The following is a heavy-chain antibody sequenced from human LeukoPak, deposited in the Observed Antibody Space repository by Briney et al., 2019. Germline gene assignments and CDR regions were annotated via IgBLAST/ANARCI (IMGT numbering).Heavy chain of an antibody. Sequence: PGGSLRLSCAASGFTFSGSAMHWVRQASGKGLEWVGRIRSKANSYATAYASSVKGRFTISRDDSKNTAYLQMNSLKTEDTAVYYCTRPYYAEPKDYWGQGTLVTVSS. CDR3: TRPYYAEPKDY. D-gene: IGHD2/OR15-2a*01. V-gene: IGHV3-73*01. CDR1: GFTFSGSA. J-gene: IGHJ4*02. CDR2: IRSKANSYAT.